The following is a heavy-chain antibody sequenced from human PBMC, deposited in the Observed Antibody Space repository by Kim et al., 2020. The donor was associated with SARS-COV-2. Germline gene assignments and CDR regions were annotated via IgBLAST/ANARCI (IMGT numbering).Heavy chain of an antibody. D-gene: IGHD6-13*01. CDR3: ARADPIAAAGTGINNWFDP. CDR2: IYYSGST. CDR1: GGSISSGGYY. J-gene: IGHJ5*02. Sequence: SETLSLTCTVSGGSISSGGYYWSWIRQHPGKGLEWIGYIYYSGSTYYNPSLKSRVTISVDTSKNQFSLKLSSVTAADTAVYYCARADPIAAAGTGINNWFDPWGQGTLVTVSS. V-gene: IGHV4-31*03.